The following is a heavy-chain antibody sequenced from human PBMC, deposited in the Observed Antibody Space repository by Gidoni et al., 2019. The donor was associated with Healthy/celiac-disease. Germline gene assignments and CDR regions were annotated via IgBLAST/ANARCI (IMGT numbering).Heavy chain of an antibody. Sequence: QITLKESGPTLVKPTQTLTLTCTFSGFSLSTSGVGVGWIRQPPGKALEWLALIYWDDDKRYSPSLKSRLTITKDTSKNQVVLTMTNMDPVDTATYYCAHSTYYYGSGSGTWFDPWGQGTLVTVSS. CDR1: GFSLSTSGVG. CDR2: IYWDDDK. D-gene: IGHD3-10*01. V-gene: IGHV2-5*02. CDR3: AHSTYYYGSGSGTWFDP. J-gene: IGHJ5*02.